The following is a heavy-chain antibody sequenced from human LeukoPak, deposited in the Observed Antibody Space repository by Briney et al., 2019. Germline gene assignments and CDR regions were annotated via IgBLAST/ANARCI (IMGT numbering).Heavy chain of an antibody. V-gene: IGHV4-59*01. CDR1: GGSISSYY. CDR3: ARSFAMVRGALIDY. D-gene: IGHD3-10*01. J-gene: IGHJ4*02. Sequence: SETLSLTCTVSGGSISSYYWSWIRQPPGKGLEGIGYIYYSGSTNYNPSLTRRGTISVDTSKNQFSLKLSSVTAADTAVYYCARSFAMVRGALIDYWGQGTLVTVSS. CDR2: IYYSGST.